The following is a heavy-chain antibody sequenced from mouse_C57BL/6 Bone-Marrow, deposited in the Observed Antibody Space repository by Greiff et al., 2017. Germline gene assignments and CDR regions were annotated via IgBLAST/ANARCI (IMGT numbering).Heavy chain of an antibody. CDR3: ARSFYYYGSSLAWFAY. D-gene: IGHD1-1*01. CDR1: GYTFTDYY. V-gene: IGHV1-76*01. CDR2: IYPGSGNT. J-gene: IGHJ3*01. Sequence: QVQLQQSGAELVRPGASVKLSCKASGYTFTDYYINWVKQRPGQGLEWIARIYPGSGNTYYNEKFKGKATLTAEKSSSTAYMQLSSLTSEDSAVYFCARSFYYYGSSLAWFAYWGQGTLVTVSA.